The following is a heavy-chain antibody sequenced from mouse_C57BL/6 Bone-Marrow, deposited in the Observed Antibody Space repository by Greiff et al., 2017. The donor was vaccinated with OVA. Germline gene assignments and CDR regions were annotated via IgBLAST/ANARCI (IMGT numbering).Heavy chain of an antibody. CDR2: IDPSDSYT. Sequence: QVQLQQPGAELVMPGASVKLSCKASGYTFTSYWMHWVKQRPGQGLEWIGEIDPSDSYTNYNQKFKGKSTLTVDKSSSTAYMQLSSLTSEDSAVYYCARLYYDYLFDYWGQGTTLTVSS. CDR3: ARLYYDYLFDY. J-gene: IGHJ2*01. D-gene: IGHD2-4*01. CDR1: GYTFTSYW. V-gene: IGHV1-69*01.